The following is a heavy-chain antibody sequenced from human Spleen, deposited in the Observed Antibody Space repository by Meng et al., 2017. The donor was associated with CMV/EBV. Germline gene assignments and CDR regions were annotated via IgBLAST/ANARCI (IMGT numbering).Heavy chain of an antibody. CDR3: ASKYYDSSGYYYL. Sequence: SETLSLTCTVSGGSVSSGSYYWSWIRQPPGKGLEWIGYIYYSGSTNYNPSLKSRVTISVDTSKNQFSLKLSSVTAADTAVYYCASKYYDSSGYYYLWGQGTLVTVSS. J-gene: IGHJ4*02. CDR2: IYYSGST. CDR1: GGSVSSGSYY. V-gene: IGHV4-61*01. D-gene: IGHD3-22*01.